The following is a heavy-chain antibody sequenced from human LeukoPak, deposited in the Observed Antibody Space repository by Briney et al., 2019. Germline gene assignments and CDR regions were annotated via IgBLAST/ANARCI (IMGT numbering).Heavy chain of an antibody. Sequence: SETLSLTCTVSGGSISSYYWSWIRQPPGKGLEWIGYIYYSGSTNYNPSLKSRVTISVDTSKNQFSLNLSSVTAADTAVYYCATAGDYNEFDYWGQGTLVTVSS. CDR1: GGSISSYY. D-gene: IGHD4-4*01. J-gene: IGHJ4*02. V-gene: IGHV4-59*12. CDR2: IYYSGST. CDR3: ATAGDYNEFDY.